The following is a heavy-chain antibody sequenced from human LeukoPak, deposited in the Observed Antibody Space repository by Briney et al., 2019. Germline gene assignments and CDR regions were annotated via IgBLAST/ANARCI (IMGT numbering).Heavy chain of an antibody. V-gene: IGHV3-48*02. Sequence: GGSLRLSCAASGFTFSSYSMIWVRQAPGKGLEWVSYISDSSHAIYHADSVKGRFTISRDNAKDSLYLQMNSLRDEDTAVYYCARVPGYSWGQGTLVTVSS. J-gene: IGHJ4*02. D-gene: IGHD6-13*01. CDR3: ARVPGYS. CDR2: ISDSSHAI. CDR1: GFTFSSYS.